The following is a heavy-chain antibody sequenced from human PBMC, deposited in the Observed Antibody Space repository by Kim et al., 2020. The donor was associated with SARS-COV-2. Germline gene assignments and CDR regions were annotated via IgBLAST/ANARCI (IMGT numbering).Heavy chain of an antibody. D-gene: IGHD3-10*01. CDR1: GFTFSSYA. V-gene: IGHV3-23*01. CDR2: ISGSGGST. CDR3: AKERPEYYYGSGSRIPLDY. J-gene: IGHJ4*02. Sequence: GGSLRLSCAASGFTFSSYAMSWVRQAPGKGLEWVSAISGSGGSTYYADSVKGRCTISRDNSKNTLYLQMNSLRAEDTAVYYCAKERPEYYYGSGSRIPLDYWGQGTLVTVSS.